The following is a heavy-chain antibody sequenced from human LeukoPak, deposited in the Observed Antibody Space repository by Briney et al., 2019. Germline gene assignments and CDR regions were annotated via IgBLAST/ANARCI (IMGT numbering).Heavy chain of an antibody. CDR2: INSDGSST. Sequence: GGSLRLSCAASGFTFRKYWMHWVRQAPGKGLVWVSRINSDGSSTTYADSVKGRFTISRDNAKNTLYLQMNSLRAEDTAVYYCTKVTADDAFDIWGQGTMVTVSS. V-gene: IGHV3-74*01. D-gene: IGHD4-17*01. CDR3: TKVTADDAFDI. CDR1: GFTFRKYW. J-gene: IGHJ3*02.